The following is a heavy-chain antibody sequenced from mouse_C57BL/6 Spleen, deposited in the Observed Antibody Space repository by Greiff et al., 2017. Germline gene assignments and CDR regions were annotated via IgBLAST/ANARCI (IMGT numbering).Heavy chain of an antibody. CDR3: ARRDYYGSSSFDY. CDR1: GYTFTSYW. J-gene: IGHJ2*01. V-gene: IGHV1-7*01. Sequence: QVQLKQSGAELAKPGASVTLSCKASGYTFTSYWMHWVKQRPGQGLEWIGYINPSSGYTKYNQKYKDKATLTADKSSSTAYMQLSSLTYEDSAVYYCARRDYYGSSSFDYWGQGTTLTVSS. CDR2: INPSSGYT. D-gene: IGHD1-1*01.